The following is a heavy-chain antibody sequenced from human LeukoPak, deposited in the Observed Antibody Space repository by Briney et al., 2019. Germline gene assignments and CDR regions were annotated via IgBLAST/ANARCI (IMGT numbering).Heavy chain of an antibody. CDR3: AKDRPVSAAADEIGFDY. J-gene: IGHJ4*02. Sequence: GGSLRLSCAASGFTFSSYGMHWVRQAPGKGLEWVAVISYDGSNKYYADSVKGRFTISRDNSKNTLYLQMNSLRAEDTAMYYCAKDRPVSAAADEIGFDYWGQGTLVTVSS. V-gene: IGHV3-30*18. CDR1: GFTFSSYG. D-gene: IGHD6-13*01. CDR2: ISYDGSNK.